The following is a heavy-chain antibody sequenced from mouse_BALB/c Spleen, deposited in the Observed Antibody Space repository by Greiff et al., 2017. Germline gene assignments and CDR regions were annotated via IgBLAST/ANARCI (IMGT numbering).Heavy chain of an antibody. CDR2: ISYDGSN. CDR3: ARIYYGYDVGFAY. CDR1: GYSITSGYY. D-gene: IGHD2-2*01. J-gene: IGHJ3*01. Sequence: ESGPGLVKPSQSLSLTCSVTGYSITSGYYWNWIRQFPGNKLEWMGYISYDGSNNYNPSLKNRISITRDTSKNQFFLKLNSVTTEDTATYYCARIYYGYDVGFAYWGQGTLVTVSA. V-gene: IGHV3-6*02.